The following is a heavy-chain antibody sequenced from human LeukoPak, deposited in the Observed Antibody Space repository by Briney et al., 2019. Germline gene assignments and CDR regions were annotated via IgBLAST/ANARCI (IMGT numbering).Heavy chain of an antibody. J-gene: IGHJ6*03. D-gene: IGHD2-2*01. V-gene: IGHV1-24*01. Sequence: ASVKVSCKVSGYTLTELSMHWVRQAPGKGLEWMGGFDPEDGETIYAQKFQGRVTMSEDTSTDTAYMELSSLRSEDTAVYYCATRDIVVVPAAPYYYYMDVWGKGTTVTVSS. CDR1: GYTLTELS. CDR3: ATRDIVVVPAAPYYYYMDV. CDR2: FDPEDGET.